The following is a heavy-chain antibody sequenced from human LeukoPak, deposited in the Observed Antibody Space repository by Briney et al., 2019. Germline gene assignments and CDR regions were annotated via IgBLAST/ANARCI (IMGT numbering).Heavy chain of an antibody. CDR2: ISAQHGQT. Sequence: ASVKVSCKTSGYSENFYGITWVRQVAGQGLEWMGWISAQHGQTEYAPNSQDRVTMTTDTYTNTAYMELSSLRSEDTAVYYCARGRTTMVRGVMAYWGQGTLVTVSS. D-gene: IGHD3-10*01. CDR3: ARGRTTMVRGVMAY. J-gene: IGHJ4*02. V-gene: IGHV1-18*01. CDR1: GYSENFYG.